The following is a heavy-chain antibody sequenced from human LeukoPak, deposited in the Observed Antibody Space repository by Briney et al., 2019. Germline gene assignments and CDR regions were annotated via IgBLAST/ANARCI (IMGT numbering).Heavy chain of an antibody. CDR3: ARVSDTSMVTPGFDS. CDR1: GYNFNRYT. Sequence: GASVKVSCKTSGYNFNRYTITWVRQAPGQGLEWMGWVSTSNGDTSYADKFQGRVIMTTETVTKTAYMELRRLRSGDTAMYFCARVSDTSMVTPGFDSWGQGTLVTVSS. D-gene: IGHD5-18*01. V-gene: IGHV1-18*01. CDR2: VSTSNGDT. J-gene: IGHJ4*02.